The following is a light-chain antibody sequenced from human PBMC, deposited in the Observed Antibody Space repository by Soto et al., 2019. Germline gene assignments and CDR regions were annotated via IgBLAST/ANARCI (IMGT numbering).Light chain of an antibody. CDR2: DVS. V-gene: IGLV2-11*01. CDR3: CSYAGSYTHYV. CDR1: YSDVGSWNL. J-gene: IGLJ1*01. Sequence: QSALTQPASVSGSPGQSITISCTGTYSDVGSWNLVSWYQQHPGKAPKLMIYDVSKRPSGVPDRFSGSKSGNTASLTISGLQAEDEADYYCCSYAGSYTHYVFGTGTKVTVL.